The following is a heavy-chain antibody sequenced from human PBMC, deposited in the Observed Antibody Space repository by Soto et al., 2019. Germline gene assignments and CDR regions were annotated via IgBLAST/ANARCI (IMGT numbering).Heavy chain of an antibody. D-gene: IGHD2-2*01. CDR1: GYSFTSYW. J-gene: IGHJ4*02. V-gene: IGHV5-51*01. CDR3: ARYMKYCSSTSCPIDY. CDR2: IYPGDSDT. Sequence: EVQLVQSGAEVKKPGESLKISCKGSGYSFTSYWIGWVRQMPGKGLEWMGIIYPGDSDTRYSPSFQGQVTISADKSISTAYLQWSSLKASDTAMYYCARYMKYCSSTSCPIDYWGQGTLVTVSS.